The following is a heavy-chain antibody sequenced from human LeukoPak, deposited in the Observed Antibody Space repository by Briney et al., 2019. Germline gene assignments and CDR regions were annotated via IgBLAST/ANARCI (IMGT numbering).Heavy chain of an antibody. Sequence: GGSLRLSCAASGFTFSSYSMNWVRQAPGKGLEWVSYISSSSSTIYYADSVKGRFTISRDNAKNSLYLQMNSLRAEDTAVYYCARAGYGDSFDYWGQGTLVTVSS. CDR1: GFTFSSYS. J-gene: IGHJ4*02. CDR3: ARAGYGDSFDY. CDR2: ISSSSSTI. D-gene: IGHD4-17*01. V-gene: IGHV3-48*04.